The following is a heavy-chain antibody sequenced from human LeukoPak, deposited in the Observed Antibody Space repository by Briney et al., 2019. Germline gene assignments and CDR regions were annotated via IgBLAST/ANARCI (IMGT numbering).Heavy chain of an antibody. J-gene: IGHJ4*02. D-gene: IGHD6-25*01. CDR3: AKDASSIPAAA. V-gene: IGHV3-23*01. CDR2: ISSDDYST. CDR1: GFTFSNYI. Sequence: GGSLRLSCAATGFTFSNYIMSWVRQAPGKGLEWVAGISSDDYSTYYADSVKGRFTISRDNSKNSLFLQMNSLRAEDTAVYYCAKDASSIPAAAWGQGTLVTVSS.